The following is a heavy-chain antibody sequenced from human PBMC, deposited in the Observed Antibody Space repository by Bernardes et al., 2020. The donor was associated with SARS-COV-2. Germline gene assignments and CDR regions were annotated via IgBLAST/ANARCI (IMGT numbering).Heavy chain of an antibody. V-gene: IGHV3-13*01. CDR2: IGTAGDT. CDR3: AREGGHNTTTVSDVMDV. Sequence: GGSLRLSCAASGFTFSSYDMHWVRQTTGKGLEWVSAIGTAGDTYYSGSVKGRFTISRDNAKNSLYLQMNSLRAGDTAVYYCAREGGHNTTTVSDVMDVWGQGTTVTV. J-gene: IGHJ6*02. CDR1: GFTFSSYD. D-gene: IGHD4-4*01.